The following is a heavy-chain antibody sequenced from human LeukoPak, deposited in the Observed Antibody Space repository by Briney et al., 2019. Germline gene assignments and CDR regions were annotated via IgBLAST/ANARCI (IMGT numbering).Heavy chain of an antibody. CDR2: ISAKNGNI. J-gene: IGHJ1*01. D-gene: IGHD6-13*01. Sequence: ASVKVSCKTSGSSFSNYGIVWVRQAPGQGLEWMGWISAKNGNIKNSQKAQGRVTMTTDSSTGIAYLDLRSLRTDDTAVYYCARASDISWPFENWGQGTLVIVSS. CDR3: ARASDISWPFEN. V-gene: IGHV1-18*01. CDR1: GSSFSNYG.